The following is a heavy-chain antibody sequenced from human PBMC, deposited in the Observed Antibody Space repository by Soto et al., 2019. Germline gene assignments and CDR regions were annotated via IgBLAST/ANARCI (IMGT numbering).Heavy chain of an antibody. CDR3: VRHAPYRSGWANRNDY. Sequence: SETLSLTCTVSGGSISTTSYYWAWIRQPPGKGLEWIGSIYYRGSTYHNPSLKSRLTISVDTSKNQFSLKLSSVTAADTALYYCVRHAPYRSGWANRNDYWGQGTLVTVSS. D-gene: IGHD6-19*01. CDR1: GGSISTTSYY. J-gene: IGHJ4*02. V-gene: IGHV4-39*01. CDR2: IYYRGST.